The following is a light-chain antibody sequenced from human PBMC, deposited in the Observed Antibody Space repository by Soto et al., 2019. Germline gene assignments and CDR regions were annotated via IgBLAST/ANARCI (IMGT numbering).Light chain of an antibody. J-gene: IGKJ5*01. V-gene: IGKV1-39*01. CDR2: AAS. CDR3: QQYNSPIT. Sequence: DIQMTQSPSSLSASVGDRVTITCRASQSISSYLNWYQQKPGKAPKLLIYAASSLQSGVPSRFSGSGSGTEFTLTISSLQPDDFATYYCQQYNSPITFGQGTRLEI. CDR1: QSISSY.